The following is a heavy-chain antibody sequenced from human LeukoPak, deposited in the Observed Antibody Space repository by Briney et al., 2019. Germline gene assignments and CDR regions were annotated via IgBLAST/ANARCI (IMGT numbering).Heavy chain of an antibody. Sequence: GGSLRLSCAASGFTFSSYGMHWVRQAPGKGLEWVAVISYDGSNKYYADSVKGRFTISRDNSKNTLYLQMNSLRAEDTAVYYCANGYCTNGVCYPYYSYYMDVWGKGTTVTVSS. D-gene: IGHD2-8*01. CDR1: GFTFSSYG. CDR2: ISYDGSNK. V-gene: IGHV3-30*18. J-gene: IGHJ6*03. CDR3: ANGYCTNGVCYPYYSYYMDV.